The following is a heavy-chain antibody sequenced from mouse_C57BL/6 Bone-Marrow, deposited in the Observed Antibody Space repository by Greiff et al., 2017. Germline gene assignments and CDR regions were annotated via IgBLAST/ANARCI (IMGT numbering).Heavy chain of an antibody. Sequence: EVKLMESGGGLVKPGGSLKLSCAASGFTFSSYTMSWVRQTPEKRLEWVATISGGGGNTYYPDSVKGRFTISRDNAKNTLYLQMSSLRSEDTALYYCARPAYDGDYWGQGTTVTVSS. V-gene: IGHV5-9*01. J-gene: IGHJ2*01. CDR2: ISGGGGNT. D-gene: IGHD2-3*01. CDR1: GFTFSSYT. CDR3: ARPAYDGDY.